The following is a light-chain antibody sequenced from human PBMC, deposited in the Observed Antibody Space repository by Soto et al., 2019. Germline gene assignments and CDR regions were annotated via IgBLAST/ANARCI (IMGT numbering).Light chain of an antibody. Sequence: DIQMTQSPFSLSASVGDRVTITCRASRSINIFLNWYQQKPGGAPKLLIYSASTLQTGVPSRFTGSGSGTDFTLSISSLQPEDTATYYCQQGYGTPFTFGQGPRLEIQ. CDR3: QQGYGTPFT. J-gene: IGKJ5*01. CDR2: SAS. V-gene: IGKV1-39*01. CDR1: RSINIF.